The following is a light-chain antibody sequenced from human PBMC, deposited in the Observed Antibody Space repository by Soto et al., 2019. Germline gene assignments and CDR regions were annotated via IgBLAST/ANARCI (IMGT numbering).Light chain of an antibody. J-gene: IGKJ1*01. V-gene: IGKV1-5*01. CDR1: QSISNR. Sequence: IQMTQSPPTLSASVGDRVTISSRASQSISNRLAWYQQRPGKAPNLLIYDASSLESGVPSRFSGSGSGTEFILTISSLQPDDFATYYCQQYNNYWAFGQGTKVEIK. CDR2: DAS. CDR3: QQYNNYWA.